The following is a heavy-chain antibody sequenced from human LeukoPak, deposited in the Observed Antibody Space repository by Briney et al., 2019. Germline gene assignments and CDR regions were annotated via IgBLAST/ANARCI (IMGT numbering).Heavy chain of an antibody. D-gene: IGHD3-22*01. V-gene: IGHV1-69*13. CDR3: ARENVILDERYYYDSSGYYYFDY. J-gene: IGHJ4*02. CDR1: GGTFSSYA. Sequence: SVKVSCKASGGTFSSYAISWVRQAPGQGLEWMGGIIPIFGTANYAQKFQGRVTITADESTSTAYMELSSLRSEDTAVYYCARENVILDERYYYDSSGYYYFDYWGQGTLVTVSS. CDR2: IIPIFGTA.